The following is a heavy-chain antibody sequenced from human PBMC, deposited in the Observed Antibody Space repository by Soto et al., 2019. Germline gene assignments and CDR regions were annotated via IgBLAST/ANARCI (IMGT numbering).Heavy chain of an antibody. CDR3: ARFVSATAINDH. V-gene: IGHV3-21*01. D-gene: IGHD2-21*02. Sequence: EVQLVESGGGLVKPGESLRLSCAASGFTFRTYSMNWVRQAPGKGLEWVSLISSSSSYIYYADSLKGRFTISRDNAKNSLYLEMNNLRAEDTAVYYCARFVSATAINDHWGQGTQVTVSS. CDR2: ISSSSSYI. J-gene: IGHJ4*02. CDR1: GFTFRTYS.